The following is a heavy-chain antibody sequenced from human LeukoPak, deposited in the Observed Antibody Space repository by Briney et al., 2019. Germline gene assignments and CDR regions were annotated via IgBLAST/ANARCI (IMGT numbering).Heavy chain of an antibody. D-gene: IGHD3-9*01. CDR2: ISSSSSYI. Sequence: KPGGSLRLSCAASGFTFSSYSMNWVRQAPGKGLEWVSSISSSSSYIYYADSVKGRFTISRDNAKNSLYLQMNSLRAEDTALYFCARGEYDVLTAFFYFDYWGQGTLVTVSS. J-gene: IGHJ4*02. CDR1: GFTFSSYS. CDR3: ARGEYDVLTAFFYFDY. V-gene: IGHV3-21*04.